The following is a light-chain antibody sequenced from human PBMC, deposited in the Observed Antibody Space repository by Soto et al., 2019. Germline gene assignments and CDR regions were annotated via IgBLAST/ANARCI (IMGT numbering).Light chain of an antibody. CDR3: AAWDNSLNGPV. Sequence: QSVLTQPPSASGTPGQRVTISCSGSSSNIGSNTVNWYQQLPGTAPKLLIYSSNQRPSGVPDRFSGSRSGTSASLAISGFQSEDEADYYCAAWDNSLNGPVFGGGTKLTVL. CDR1: SSNIGSNT. J-gene: IGLJ2*01. V-gene: IGLV1-44*01. CDR2: SSN.